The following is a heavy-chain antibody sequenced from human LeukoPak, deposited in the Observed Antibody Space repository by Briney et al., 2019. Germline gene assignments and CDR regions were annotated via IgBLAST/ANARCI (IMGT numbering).Heavy chain of an antibody. J-gene: IGHJ4*02. D-gene: IGHD3-10*01. Sequence: GGSLRLSCVASGFTFSRYRMHWARQAPGKGLVWVSRIFSDGSNRVYADSVKGRFTISRDNAKNTLYLQMNSLRAEDTAVYYRASETYYYGSGSYYKGQFWGQGTLVTVSS. CDR2: IFSDGSNR. CDR3: ASETYYYGSGSYYKGQF. CDR1: GFTFSRYR. V-gene: IGHV3-74*01.